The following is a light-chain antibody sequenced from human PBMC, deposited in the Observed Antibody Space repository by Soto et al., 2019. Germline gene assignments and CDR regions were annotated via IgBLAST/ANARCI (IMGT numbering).Light chain of an antibody. CDR2: DAA. CDR1: QSSSAW. J-gene: IGKJ1*01. CDR3: QQYDTYLRT. Sequence: DIQMTQSPSTLSASVGDRVTITCRASQSSSAWLAWYQQKPGKAPKLLIYDAANLVTGVPSRFSGSGSGTDFTLTIRSLQSDYFATYYCQQYDTYLRTVGQGTKV. V-gene: IGKV1-5*01.